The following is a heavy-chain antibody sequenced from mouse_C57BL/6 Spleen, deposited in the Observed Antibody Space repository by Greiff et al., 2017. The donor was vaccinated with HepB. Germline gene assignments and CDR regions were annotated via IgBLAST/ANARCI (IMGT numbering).Heavy chain of an antibody. CDR1: GYSITSGYY. V-gene: IGHV3-6*01. CDR3: AREGDYADFDY. Sequence: EVKLMESGPGLVKPSQSLSLTCSVTGYSITSGYYWNWIRQFPGNKLEWMGYISYDGSNNYNPSLKNRISITRDTSKNQFFLKLNSVTTEDTATYYCAREGDYADFDYWGQGTTLTVSS. J-gene: IGHJ2*01. CDR2: ISYDGSN. D-gene: IGHD2-4*01.